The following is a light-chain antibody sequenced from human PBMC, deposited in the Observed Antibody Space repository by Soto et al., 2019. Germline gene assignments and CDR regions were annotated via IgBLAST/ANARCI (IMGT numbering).Light chain of an antibody. CDR1: SSDVGSYNL. CDR2: EGS. CDR3: CSYAGSSTFNV. J-gene: IGLJ1*01. V-gene: IGLV2-23*03. Sequence: QSVLTQPASVSWSPGQSITISCTVTSSDVGSYNLVSWYQQHPGKAPKLMIYEGSKRPSGVSNRFSGSKSGNTASLTISGLQAEDEADYYCCSYAGSSTFNVFGTGTKVTVL.